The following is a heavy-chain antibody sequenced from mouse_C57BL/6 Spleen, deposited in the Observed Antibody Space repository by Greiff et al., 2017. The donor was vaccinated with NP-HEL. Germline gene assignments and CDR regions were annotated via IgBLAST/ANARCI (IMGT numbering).Heavy chain of an antibody. CDR1: GFTFSSYT. D-gene: IGHD3-2*02. V-gene: IGHV5-9*01. CDR2: ISGGGGNT. J-gene: IGHJ2*01. CDR3: ARHEGSSGSFDY. Sequence: EVMLVESGGGLVKPGGSLKLSCAASGFTFSSYTMSWVRQTPEKRLEWVATISGGGGNTYYPDSVKGRFTMSRDNAKNTLYLQMSTLRSEDTALYYCARHEGSSGSFDYWGHGTTLTVSS.